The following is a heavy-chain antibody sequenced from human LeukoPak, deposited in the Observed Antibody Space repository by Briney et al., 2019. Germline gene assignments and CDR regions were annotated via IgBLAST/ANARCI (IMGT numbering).Heavy chain of an antibody. Sequence: SETLSLTCTVSGGSISSYYWSWIRQPPGEGLEWIGYIFYSGSTNYNPSLKSRVTISVDTSKNQFSLKLSSVTAADTAVYYCATFSWGSFDYWAREPWSPSPQ. CDR2: IFYSGST. J-gene: IGHJ4*02. CDR1: GGSISSYY. V-gene: IGHV4-59*01. D-gene: IGHD3-16*01. CDR3: ATFSWGSFDY.